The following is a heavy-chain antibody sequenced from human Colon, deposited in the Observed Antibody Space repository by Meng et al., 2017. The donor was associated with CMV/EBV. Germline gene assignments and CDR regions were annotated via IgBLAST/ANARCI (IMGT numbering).Heavy chain of an antibody. CDR1: GAFSGYY. V-gene: IGHV4-34*01. D-gene: IGHD1-1*01. CDR3: AHDSSIQTTY. Sequence: LSLTCAVYGAFSGYYWSWIRQPPGKGLEWIGEITHARTTSYNPSLKSRVTISVDTSKNQFSLKLSSVTAADTAVYFCAHDSSIQTTYWGQGTLVTVSS. J-gene: IGHJ4*02. CDR2: ITHARTT.